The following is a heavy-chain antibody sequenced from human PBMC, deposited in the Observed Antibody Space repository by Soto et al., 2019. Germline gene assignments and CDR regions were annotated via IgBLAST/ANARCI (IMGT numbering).Heavy chain of an antibody. Sequence: PSETLSLTCTVSGGSISSYYWSWIRQPPGKGLEWIGYIYYSGRTNYNPSLKSRVTISVDTSKNQFSLKLSSVTAADTAVYYCARVAAVAGNGFDYWGQGNLVTVSS. CDR1: GGSISSYY. CDR2: IYYSGRT. V-gene: IGHV4-59*01. CDR3: ARVAAVAGNGFDY. D-gene: IGHD6-19*01. J-gene: IGHJ4*02.